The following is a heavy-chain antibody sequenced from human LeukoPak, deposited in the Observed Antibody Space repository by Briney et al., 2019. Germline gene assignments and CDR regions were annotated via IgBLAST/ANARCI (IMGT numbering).Heavy chain of an antibody. Sequence: PGGSLRLSCAASGFTFSSYSMNWVRQAPGKGLEWVSYISSSSSTIYYADSVKGRFTISRDNAKNSLYLQMNSLRAEDTAVYYCARAPPIFGVVISLYYFDYWGQGTLVTVSS. CDR2: ISSSSSTI. CDR1: GFTFSSYS. D-gene: IGHD3-3*02. V-gene: IGHV3-48*01. CDR3: ARAPPIFGVVISLYYFDY. J-gene: IGHJ4*02.